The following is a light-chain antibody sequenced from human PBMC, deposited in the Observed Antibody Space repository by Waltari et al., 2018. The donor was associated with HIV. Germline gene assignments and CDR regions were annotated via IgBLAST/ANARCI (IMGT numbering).Light chain of an antibody. CDR1: RSNLGSNA. J-gene: IGLJ2*01. CDR2: SNN. V-gene: IGLV1-44*01. Sequence: QSVLTQPPSASGTPGQRVTIPCSGSRSNLGSNAVNWYQQLPGTAPKLLIYSNNQRPSGVPDRFSGSKSGTSASLAISGLQSEDEADYYCAAWDDSLNGYVVFGGGTKLTVL. CDR3: AAWDDSLNGYVV.